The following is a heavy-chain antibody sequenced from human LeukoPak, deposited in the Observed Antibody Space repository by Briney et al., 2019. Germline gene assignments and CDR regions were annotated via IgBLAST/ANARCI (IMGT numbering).Heavy chain of an antibody. CDR2: INHSGST. CDR1: GGSFSGYY. Sequence: SEPLSLTCAVYGGSFSGYYWSWIRQPPGKGLEWIGEINHSGSTNYNPSLKSRVTISVDTSKNQFSLKLSSVTAADTAVYYCASDGQDYGGNPHGMDVWGQGTTVTVSS. V-gene: IGHV4-34*01. CDR3: ASDGQDYGGNPHGMDV. J-gene: IGHJ6*02. D-gene: IGHD4-23*01.